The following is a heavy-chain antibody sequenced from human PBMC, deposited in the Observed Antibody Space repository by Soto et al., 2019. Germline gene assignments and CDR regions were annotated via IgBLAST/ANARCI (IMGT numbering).Heavy chain of an antibody. J-gene: IGHJ4*02. CDR3: ARGPPYYYDSSGHYDY. D-gene: IGHD3-22*01. CDR1: GYTFTGYY. CDR2: INPNSGGT. V-gene: IGHV1-2*04. Sequence: GASVKVSCKASGYTFTGYYMHWVRQAPGQGLEWMGWINPNSGGTNYAQKFQGWVTMTRDTSINTAYMELSRLRSDDTAVYYCARGPPYYYDSSGHYDYWGQGTLVTVSS.